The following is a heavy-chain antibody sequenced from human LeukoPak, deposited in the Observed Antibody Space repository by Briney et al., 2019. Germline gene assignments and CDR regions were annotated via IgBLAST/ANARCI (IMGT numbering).Heavy chain of an antibody. CDR2: IYSGGNT. Sequence: GGSLRLSCTVSGFTVSSNSMSWVRQAPGKGLEWVSFIYSGGNTLYSDSVKGRFTISRDNSKNTLYLQMNSLRAEDTAVYYCAKVAPYSSSWFPFDYWGQGTLVTVSS. D-gene: IGHD6-13*01. V-gene: IGHV3-53*05. CDR1: GFTVSSNS. CDR3: AKVAPYSSSWFPFDY. J-gene: IGHJ4*02.